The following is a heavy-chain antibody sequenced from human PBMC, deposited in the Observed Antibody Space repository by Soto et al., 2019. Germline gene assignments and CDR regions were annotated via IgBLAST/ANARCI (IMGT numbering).Heavy chain of an antibody. CDR3: AKGVTMVRGVKDFDY. J-gene: IGHJ4*02. CDR1: GLTFSSYA. D-gene: IGHD3-10*01. V-gene: IGHV3-23*01. CDR2: ISGSGGST. Sequence: GGSLRLSCAASGLTFSSYAMSWVRQAPGKGLEWVSAISGSGGSTYYADSVKGRFTISRDNSKNTLYLQMNSLRAEDTAVYYCAKGVTMVRGVKDFDYWGQGTLVTVSS.